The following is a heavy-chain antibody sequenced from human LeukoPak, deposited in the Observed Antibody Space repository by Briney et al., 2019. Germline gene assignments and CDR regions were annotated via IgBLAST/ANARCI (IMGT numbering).Heavy chain of an antibody. J-gene: IGHJ4*02. CDR1: GFTFSNAW. Sequence: PGGSLRLSCAASGFTFSNAWMSWVRQAPGKGLEWVGRIRSKANSYATAYAASVKGRFTISRDDSKNTAYLQMNSLKTEDTAVYYCTSQVLQSDDYWGQGTLVTVSS. CDR3: TSQVLQSDDY. D-gene: IGHD4-11*01. V-gene: IGHV3-73*01. CDR2: IRSKANSYAT.